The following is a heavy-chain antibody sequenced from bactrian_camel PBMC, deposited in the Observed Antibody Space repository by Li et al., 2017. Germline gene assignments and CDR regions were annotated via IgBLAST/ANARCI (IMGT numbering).Heavy chain of an antibody. D-gene: IGHD5*01. CDR2: IGSGGGTH. CDR3: AAGQGVGWCLDVIRVGAEPDFDY. Sequence: HVQLVESGGGSVQAGGSLNLSCKYSGGSYSGVCMAWFRQAPGKEREGVGVIGSGGGTHHYADAIKGSFTISQDIANTTVYLQINSLKPEDSATYYCAAGQGVGWCLDVIRVGAEPDFDYWGQGTQVTVS. V-gene: IGHV3-3*01. CDR1: GGSYSGVC. J-gene: IGHJ6*01.